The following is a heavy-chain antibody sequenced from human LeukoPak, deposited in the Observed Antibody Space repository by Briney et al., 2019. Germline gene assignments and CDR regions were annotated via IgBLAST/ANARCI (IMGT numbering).Heavy chain of an antibody. V-gene: IGHV3-23*01. D-gene: IGHD5-12*01. CDR3: AKNGWLRSSGLWGDY. J-gene: IGHJ4*02. CDR1: GFTFSSYA. Sequence: GGSLRLSCVASGFTFSSYAMTWFRQAPGKGLEWVSSFSGGDGSPYHADSVKGRFTISRDNSKSTLYLQMNSLRAEDTAIYYCAKNGWLRSSGLWGDYWGQGTLDTVSS. CDR2: FSGGDGSP.